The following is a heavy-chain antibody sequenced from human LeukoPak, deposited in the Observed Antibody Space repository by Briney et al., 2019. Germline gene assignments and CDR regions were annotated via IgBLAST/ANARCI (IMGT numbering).Heavy chain of an antibody. CDR2: ICGSGGST. CDR3: AKGGYNYPNWFDP. V-gene: IGHV3-23*01. J-gene: IGHJ5*02. Sequence: GGSLRLSCAASGFTFSSYAMSWVRQAPGKGLEWVSAICGSGGSTYYADSVKGRFTISRDNSKNTLYLQMNSVRDEHTALYYCAKGGYNYPNWFDPWGQGTLVTVSS. D-gene: IGHD1-20*01. CDR1: GFTFSSYA.